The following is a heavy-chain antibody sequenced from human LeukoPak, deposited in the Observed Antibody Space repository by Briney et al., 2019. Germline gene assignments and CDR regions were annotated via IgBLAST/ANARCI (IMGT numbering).Heavy chain of an antibody. J-gene: IGHJ4*02. CDR2: INPNSGGT. Sequence: ASVKVSCKASGYTFTGYYMHWVRQAPGQGLEWMGWINPNSGGTNYAQKFQGRVTMTRDTSISTAYMELSRLRSDDTAVYYCARASGYSYGYGGLNYFDYWGQGTLVTVSS. D-gene: IGHD5-18*01. CDR1: GYTFTGYY. CDR3: ARASGYSYGYGGLNYFDY. V-gene: IGHV1-2*02.